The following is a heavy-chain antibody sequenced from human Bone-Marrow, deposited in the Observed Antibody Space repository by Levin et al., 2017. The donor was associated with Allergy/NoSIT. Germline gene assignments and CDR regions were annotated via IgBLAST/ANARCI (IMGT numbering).Heavy chain of an antibody. CDR1: GFTFSRSS. J-gene: IGHJ4*02. D-gene: IGHD2-2*01. CDR2: ISMSSSTI. V-gene: IGHV3-48*02. Sequence: LSLTCAASGFTFSRSSMNWVRQAPGRGLEWVSYISMSSSTISYAHSVKCRFTISRDNATNTLYLQMNSLRDEDTAVYYCAGPDCSGTSCYYFFDSWGQGTLVTVSS. CDR3: AGPDCSGTSCYYFFDS.